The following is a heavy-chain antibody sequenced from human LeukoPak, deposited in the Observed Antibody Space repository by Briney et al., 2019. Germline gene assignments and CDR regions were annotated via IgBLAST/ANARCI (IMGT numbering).Heavy chain of an antibody. Sequence: ASVKVSCKASGYTFTSYGISWVRQAPGQGLEWMGWISAYNGNTNYAQKLQGRVTMTTDTSTSTAYMELRSLRSDDTAVYYCASGYCSSTSCYSVDYWGRGTLVTVSS. CDR1: GYTFTSYG. D-gene: IGHD2-2*01. J-gene: IGHJ4*02. V-gene: IGHV1-18*01. CDR2: ISAYNGNT. CDR3: ASGYCSSTSCYSVDY.